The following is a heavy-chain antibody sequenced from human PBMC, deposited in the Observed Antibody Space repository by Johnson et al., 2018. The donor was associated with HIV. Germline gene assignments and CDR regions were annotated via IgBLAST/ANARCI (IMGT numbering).Heavy chain of an antibody. CDR2: LNEGGRQP. D-gene: IGHD3-10*01. V-gene: IGHV3-7*01. CDR3: AKAPGQITLDAFDI. Sequence: VQLVEPGGGFVQPGGSLRLSCAASGFPFSGYCMTWVRQAPGKGPEWVATLNEGGRQPYYADSVKGRFTFSRDNSKHTVFLQMKSLTAEDPAVYYCAKAPGQITLDAFDIWGQGTMVTVSS. CDR1: GFPFSGYC. J-gene: IGHJ3*02.